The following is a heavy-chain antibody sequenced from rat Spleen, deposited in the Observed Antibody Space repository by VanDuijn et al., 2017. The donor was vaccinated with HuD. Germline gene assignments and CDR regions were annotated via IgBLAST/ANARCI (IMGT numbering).Heavy chain of an antibody. D-gene: IGHD4-3*01. V-gene: IGHV5-29*01. Sequence: EVQLVESDGGLGQPGRSLKLSCAASGFTFSDYYMAWVRQASTKGLEWVATISSDCGWNFYRDSVKGRFTISRENAKSTLYFLMDSLRSEDTATYYCVRQDTSGYSNWFAYWGQGALVTVSS. CDR1: GFTFSDYY. CDR2: ISSDCGWN. CDR3: VRQDTSGYSNWFAY. J-gene: IGHJ3*01.